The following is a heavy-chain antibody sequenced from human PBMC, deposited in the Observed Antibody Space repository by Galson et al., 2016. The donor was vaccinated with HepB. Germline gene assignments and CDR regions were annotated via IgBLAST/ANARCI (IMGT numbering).Heavy chain of an antibody. J-gene: IGHJ6*02. CDR3: ARDQNV. Sequence: SLRLSCAASGFTVSSNYVSWVCQAPGKGPEWVSVTYSGGTSYADSLKGRFTISTDNSKNTLYHKMNSLRAADTAVYYCARDQNVWGQGTPVTVSS. V-gene: IGHV3-66*01. CDR2: TYSGGT. CDR1: GFTVSSNY.